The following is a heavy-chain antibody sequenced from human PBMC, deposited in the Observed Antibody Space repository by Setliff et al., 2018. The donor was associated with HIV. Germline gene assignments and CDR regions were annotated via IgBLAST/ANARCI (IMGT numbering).Heavy chain of an antibody. Sequence: GASVKVSCKASGYTFSEYAIHWVRQAPGRGLEWVGGILPFLGMGGFAQKFQGRVTMTRNTSISTAYMELSSLGSDDTAIYYCAKPFGSDGSRQLDSWGQGTLVTVSS. J-gene: IGHJ4*02. V-gene: IGHV1-8*01. CDR2: ILPFLGMG. D-gene: IGHD2-15*01. CDR3: AKPFGSDGSRQLDS. CDR1: GYTFSEYA.